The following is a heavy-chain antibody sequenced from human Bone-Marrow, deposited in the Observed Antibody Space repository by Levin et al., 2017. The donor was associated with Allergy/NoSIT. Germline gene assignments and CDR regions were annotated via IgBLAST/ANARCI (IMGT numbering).Heavy chain of an antibody. Sequence: SETLSLTCAVSGGSISSSNWWSWVRQPPGKGLEWIGEIYHSGSTNYNPSLKSRVTISVDKSKNQFSLKLSSVTAADTAVYYCARDVLMVQGDAFDIWGQGTMVTVSS. CDR1: GGSISSSNW. J-gene: IGHJ3*02. V-gene: IGHV4-4*02. CDR2: IYHSGST. CDR3: ARDVLMVQGDAFDI. D-gene: IGHD3-10*01.